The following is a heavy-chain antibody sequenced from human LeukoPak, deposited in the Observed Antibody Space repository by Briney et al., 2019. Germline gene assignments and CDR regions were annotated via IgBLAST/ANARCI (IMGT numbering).Heavy chain of an antibody. Sequence: PGGSLRLSCTASGFTFSDYEMNWVRQAPGKGLEWVSYISSGAGSIYYADSVKGRFTISRDNSKNTLYLQMNSLRAEDTAVYYCARGPVTAGGMDVWGQGTTVTVSS. CDR1: GFTFSDYE. D-gene: IGHD2-21*02. CDR3: ARGPVTAGGMDV. CDR2: ISSGAGSI. V-gene: IGHV3-48*03. J-gene: IGHJ6*02.